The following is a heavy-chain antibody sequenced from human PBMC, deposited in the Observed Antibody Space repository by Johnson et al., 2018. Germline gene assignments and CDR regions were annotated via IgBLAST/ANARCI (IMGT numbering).Heavy chain of an antibody. V-gene: IGHV3-13*01. Sequence: VQLVQSGGDWVQPGGSLRLSCAASGFTLSYYDMHWVRQASGQGLEWVSGVGSAGETYYPDSVKGRFIISRDTAKNSLYIQMNSLRPGDTAVYYCAREHRDGDSSAAFDIWGQGTMVTVSS. D-gene: IGHD3-22*01. J-gene: IGHJ3*02. CDR2: VGSAGET. CDR3: AREHRDGDSSAAFDI. CDR1: GFTLSYYD.